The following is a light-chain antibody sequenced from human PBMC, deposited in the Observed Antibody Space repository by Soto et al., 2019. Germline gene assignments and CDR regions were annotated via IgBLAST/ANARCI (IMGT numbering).Light chain of an antibody. CDR2: DDS. J-gene: IGKJ4*01. V-gene: IGKV1-5*01. CDR3: HQYNSYSPPT. Sequence: DLQMTQSPSTLSASVGDRVTITCRASQSISSWLAWYQQKPGKAPKLLIYDDSSLESGVPSRFSGSGSGTELTLTSSSLQPDDFATYYYHQYNSYSPPTFGGGTKGEIK. CDR1: QSISSW.